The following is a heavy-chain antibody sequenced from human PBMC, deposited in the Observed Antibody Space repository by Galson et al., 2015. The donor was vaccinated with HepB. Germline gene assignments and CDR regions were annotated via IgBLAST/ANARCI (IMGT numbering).Heavy chain of an antibody. CDR3: ARDSHDYGGNSGGAGDY. Sequence: SLRLSCAASGFTFRSYSMNWVRQAPGKGLEWLSYISSNSGVKYYADSVKGRITISRDNAKSSLYLQMNSLRDEDTAVYYCARDSHDYGGNSGGAGDYWGQGTLVAVSS. D-gene: IGHD4-23*01. V-gene: IGHV3-48*02. J-gene: IGHJ4*02. CDR1: GFTFRSYS. CDR2: ISSNSGVK.